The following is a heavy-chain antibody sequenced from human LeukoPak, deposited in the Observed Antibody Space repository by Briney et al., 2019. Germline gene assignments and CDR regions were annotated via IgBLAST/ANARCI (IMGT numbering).Heavy chain of an antibody. D-gene: IGHD4-11*01. J-gene: IGHJ4*02. CDR2: ISYSGNA. CDR1: GASIITTNYY. V-gene: IGHV4-39*01. CDR3: ARNLGQTWGTVTTDLWYFDH. Sequence: SSDTLSLTCTVSGASIITTNYYWGWIRQPPGKGLEWFGSISYSGNAYYNPSLTSRLYISMDASKNQFSLKVRSVTAADTAVYYCARNLGQTWGTVTTDLWYFDHWGQGTLVPVSS.